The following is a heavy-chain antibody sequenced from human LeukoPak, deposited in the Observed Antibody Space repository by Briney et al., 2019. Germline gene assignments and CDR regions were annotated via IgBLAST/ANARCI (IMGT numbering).Heavy chain of an antibody. CDR1: GFTVSSNY. V-gene: IGHV3-53*01. D-gene: IGHD6-13*01. CDR2: IYSGGST. J-gene: IGHJ4*02. CDR3: ARSPIGAAGPFDY. Sequence: PGGSLRLSCAAYGFTVSSNYMSWVRQAPGNGLEWVSVIYSGGSTYYADSVKGRFTISRDNSKNALYLQMNSLRAEDTAVYYCARSPIGAAGPFDYWGQGTLVTGSS.